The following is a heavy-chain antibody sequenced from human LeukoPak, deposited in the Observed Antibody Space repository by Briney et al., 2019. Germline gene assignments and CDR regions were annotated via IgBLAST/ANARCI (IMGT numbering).Heavy chain of an antibody. CDR3: ARVSSGITMVRGDPYYFDY. J-gene: IGHJ4*02. CDR2: IYSGGST. CDR1: GFTVSSNY. D-gene: IGHD3-10*01. V-gene: IGHV3-53*01. Sequence: PGGSLRLSCAASGFTVSSNYMSWVRQAPGKGLEWVSVIYSGGSTYYADSVKGRFTISRDNSKNTLYLQMNSLRAEDTAVYYCARVSSGITMVRGDPYYFDYWGQGTLVTVSS.